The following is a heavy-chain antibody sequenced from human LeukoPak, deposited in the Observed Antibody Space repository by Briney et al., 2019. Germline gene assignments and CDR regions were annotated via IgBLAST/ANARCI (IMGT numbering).Heavy chain of an antibody. CDR2: IYHSGST. CDR1: GGSISSGGYY. V-gene: IGHV4-30-2*01. D-gene: IGHD5-24*01. J-gene: IGHJ4*02. Sequence: NTSQTLSLTCTVSGGSISSGGYYWSWIRQPPGKGLEWIGYIYHSGSTYYNPSLKSRVTISVDRSKNQLSLKLSSVTAADTAVYYCARDFSGDGYNLSGYWGQGTLVTVSS. CDR3: ARDFSGDGYNLSGY.